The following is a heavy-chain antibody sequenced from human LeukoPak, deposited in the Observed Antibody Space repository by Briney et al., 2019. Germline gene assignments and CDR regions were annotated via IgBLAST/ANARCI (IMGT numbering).Heavy chain of an antibody. CDR1: GGSISSSSYY. CDR3: ARHKVYDFWSGYFDWFDP. CDR2: IYYSGST. Sequence: PSETLSLTCTVSGGSISSSSYYWGWIRQPPGKGLEWIGSIYYSGSTYYNPSLKSRVTISVDTSKNQFSLKLSSVTAADTAVYYCARHKVYDFWSGYFDWFDPWGQGTLVTVSS. V-gene: IGHV4-39*01. J-gene: IGHJ5*02. D-gene: IGHD3-3*01.